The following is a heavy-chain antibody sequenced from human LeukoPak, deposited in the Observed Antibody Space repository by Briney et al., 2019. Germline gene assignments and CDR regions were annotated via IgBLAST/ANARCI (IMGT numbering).Heavy chain of an antibody. J-gene: IGHJ4*02. D-gene: IGHD3-3*01. CDR1: GGSISGHY. CDR3: ARVPTIFGVDTYYFDY. Sequence: SETLSLTCSVYGGSISGHYWSWIRQPPGKGLEWIGYIYSSGSTNYNSSLKSRVTISEDTSKTRLSLRVRSVTAADAAVYYCARVPTIFGVDTYYFDYWGQGNLVTVSS. CDR2: IYSSGST. V-gene: IGHV4-59*11.